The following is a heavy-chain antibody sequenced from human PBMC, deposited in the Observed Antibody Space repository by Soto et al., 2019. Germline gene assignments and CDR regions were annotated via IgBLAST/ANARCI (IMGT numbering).Heavy chain of an antibody. D-gene: IGHD5-18*01. CDR1: GGSISSGDYY. Sequence: QVQLQESGPGLVKPSQTLSLTCTVSGGSISSGDYYWSWIRQPPGKGLGGIGYIYYSGSTYYNTSLKSRVTISVDTSKNQFSLKLSSVTAADTAVYYCARHDTAMAYDYWGQGTLVTVSS. V-gene: IGHV4-30-4*01. J-gene: IGHJ4*02. CDR2: IYYSGST. CDR3: ARHDTAMAYDY.